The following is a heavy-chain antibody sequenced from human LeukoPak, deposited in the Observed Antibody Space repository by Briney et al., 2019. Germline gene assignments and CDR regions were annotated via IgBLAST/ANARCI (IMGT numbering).Heavy chain of an antibody. J-gene: IGHJ6*03. Sequence: SETLSLTCTVSGGSISSYYWSWIRQPAGKGLEWIGRIYGSGGTSYNSSLKSRVTMSADTSKNQFSLKLSSVTAADTAVYYCAREGITIFGVVIPYYMDVWGKGTTVTVPS. CDR3: AREGITIFGVVIPYYMDV. D-gene: IGHD3-3*01. CDR1: GGSISSYY. V-gene: IGHV4-4*07. CDR2: IYGSGGT.